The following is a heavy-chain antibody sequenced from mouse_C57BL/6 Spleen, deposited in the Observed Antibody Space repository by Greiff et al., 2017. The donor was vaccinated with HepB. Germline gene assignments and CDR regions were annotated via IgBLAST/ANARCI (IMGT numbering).Heavy chain of an antibody. J-gene: IGHJ1*03. V-gene: IGHV14-1*01. CDR1: GFNIKDYY. CDR3: TAYYYGSSYNGYFDV. CDR2: IDPEDGDT. D-gene: IGHD1-1*01. Sequence: EVKLQQSGAELVRPGASVKLSCTASGFNIKDYYMHWVKQRPEQGLEWIGRIDPEDGDTEYAPKFQGKATMTADTSSNTAYLQLSSLTSEDTAVYYCTAYYYGSSYNGYFDVWGTGTTVTVSS.